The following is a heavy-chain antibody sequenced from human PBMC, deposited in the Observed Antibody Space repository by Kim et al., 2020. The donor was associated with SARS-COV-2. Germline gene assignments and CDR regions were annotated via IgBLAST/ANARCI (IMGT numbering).Heavy chain of an antibody. CDR2: NT. Sequence: NTKYSQKFQGRVTITRDTSASTAYMELRSLISEDTAVYYCTRGGRGGMDVWGQGTTVTVSS. CDR3: TRGGRGGMDV. J-gene: IGHJ6*02. V-gene: IGHV1-3*01.